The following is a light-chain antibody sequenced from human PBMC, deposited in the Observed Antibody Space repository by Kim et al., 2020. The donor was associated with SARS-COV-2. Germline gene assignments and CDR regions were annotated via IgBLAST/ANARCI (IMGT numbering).Light chain of an antibody. Sequence: GQKVTISGSRSSSNIGNNYVSWYQQLPGTAPKLLIYDTNKRPSGIPDRFSGSRSGTSATLGITGLQTGDEADYYCGTWDSSLSAYVFGTGTKVTVL. CDR2: DTN. CDR3: GTWDSSLSAYV. J-gene: IGLJ1*01. V-gene: IGLV1-51*01. CDR1: SSNIGNNY.